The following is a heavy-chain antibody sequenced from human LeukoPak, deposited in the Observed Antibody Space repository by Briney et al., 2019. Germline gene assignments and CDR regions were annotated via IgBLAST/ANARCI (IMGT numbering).Heavy chain of an antibody. D-gene: IGHD3-22*01. V-gene: IGHV6-1*01. CDR1: GDSVSSSSSA. J-gene: IGHJ4*02. CDR2: TYYRSKWYT. CDR3: ARGPYDSSGYYSPATTPHTDY. Sequence: QTLSLTCAISGDSVSSSSSAWSWIRQSPSRGLEWLGRTYYRSKWYTNYAESVKGRITINPDTSKNQFSLKLSSVTAADTAVYYCARGPYDSSGYYSPATTPHTDYWGQGTLVTVSS.